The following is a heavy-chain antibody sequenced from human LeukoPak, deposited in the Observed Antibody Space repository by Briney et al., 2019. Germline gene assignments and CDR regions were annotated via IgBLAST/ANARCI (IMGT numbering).Heavy chain of an antibody. CDR1: GFTFSSYS. CDR2: ISSSSSYI. V-gene: IGHV3-21*01. J-gene: IGHJ4*02. Sequence: GGSLRLSCAASGFTFSSYSMNWVRQAPGKGLEWVSSISSSSSYIHYADSVKGRFTISRDNAKNSLYLQMNSLRAEDTAVYYCARDPTYGSGYWGQGTLVTVSS. D-gene: IGHD3-10*01. CDR3: ARDPTYGSGY.